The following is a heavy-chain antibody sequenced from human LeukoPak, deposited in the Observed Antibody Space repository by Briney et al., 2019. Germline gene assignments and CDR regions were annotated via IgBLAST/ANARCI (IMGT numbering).Heavy chain of an antibody. Sequence: ASVKVSCKASGYTFTKYGVYWVRQAPGQGPEWMGWINTDTGNPTYAQGFTGRFVFSLDTSVSTTYLQISSLKPEDTAVYYCARGIGIGTVLMVHGNMDVWGKGTTVTVSS. CDR3: ARGIGIGTVLMVHGNMDV. J-gene: IGHJ6*03. D-gene: IGHD2-8*01. V-gene: IGHV7-4-1*02. CDR1: GYTFTKYG. CDR2: INTDTGNP.